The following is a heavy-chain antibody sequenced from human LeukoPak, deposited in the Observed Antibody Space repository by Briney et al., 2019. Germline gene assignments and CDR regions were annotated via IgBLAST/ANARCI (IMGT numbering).Heavy chain of an antibody. CDR2: ISAYNGNT. V-gene: IGHV1-18*01. CDR3: ARGEDTAMVGSYFDY. D-gene: IGHD5-18*01. CDR1: GYTFTSYG. Sequence: ASVEVSCKASGYTFTSYGISWVRQAPGQGLEWMGWISAYNGNTNYAQKLQGRVTMTTDTSTSTAYMELRSLRSDDTAVYYCARGEDTAMVGSYFDYWGQGTLVTVSS. J-gene: IGHJ4*02.